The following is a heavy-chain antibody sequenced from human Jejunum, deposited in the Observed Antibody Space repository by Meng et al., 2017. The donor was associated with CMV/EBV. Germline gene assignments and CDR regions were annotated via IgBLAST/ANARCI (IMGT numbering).Heavy chain of an antibody. CDR3: ARTGYCAGGRCDKFDY. CDR1: YTFTTYA. D-gene: IGHD2-15*01. Sequence: YTFTTYAMKWVREAPGHGLEWMGWINTNTGNPTYAQGFTGRFVFSLDTSVSTTYLQISSLKAEDTAVYYCARTGYCAGGRCDKFDYWGQGTLVTVSS. J-gene: IGHJ4*02. V-gene: IGHV7-4-1*02. CDR2: INTNTGNP.